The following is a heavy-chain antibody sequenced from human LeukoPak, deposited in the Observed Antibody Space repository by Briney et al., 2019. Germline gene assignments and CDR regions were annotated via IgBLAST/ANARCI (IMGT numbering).Heavy chain of an antibody. Sequence: PAVSLRLSCAASGLTISRHDMSWVREAPGKGLVWVALSYSGGSTYYADSVEGRFTISRDNSKRMLFLQMNSLRADDPAVYYCARGPDVDGYIHAAFDYWGQGALVTVSS. J-gene: IGHJ4*02. CDR1: GLTISRHD. CDR3: ARGPDVDGYIHAAFDY. V-gene: IGHV3-53*01. CDR2: SYSGGST. D-gene: IGHD5-24*01.